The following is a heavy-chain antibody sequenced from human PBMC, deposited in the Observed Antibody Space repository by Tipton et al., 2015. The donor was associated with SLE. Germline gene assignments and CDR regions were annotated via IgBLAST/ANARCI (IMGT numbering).Heavy chain of an antibody. CDR2: ISPSGLTI. CDR1: GFTFSDYY. CDR3: ARGEYTNNWYADRFDY. D-gene: IGHD6-13*01. J-gene: IGHJ4*02. Sequence: GSLRLSCAASGFTFSDYYMSWLRQAPGKGLEWVSYISPSGLTIYYADSVKGRFTISRDNAKNSMYLQMNSLRVEDTAVYYCARGEYTNNWYADRFDYGGQGILVTVSS. V-gene: IGHV3-11*04.